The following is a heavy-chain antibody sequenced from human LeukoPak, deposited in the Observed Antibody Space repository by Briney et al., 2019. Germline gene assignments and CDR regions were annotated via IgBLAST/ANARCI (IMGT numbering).Heavy chain of an antibody. J-gene: IGHJ5*02. CDR1: GGTFSSYA. CDR3: ASSPLYDFWSGSQEGWFDP. D-gene: IGHD3-3*01. CDR2: IIPILGIA. Sequence: SVKVSCKASGGTFSSYAISWVRQAPGQGLEWMGRIIPILGIANYAQKFQGRVTITADKSTSTAYMELSSLRSEDTAVYYCASSPLYDFWSGSQEGWFDPWGQGTLVTVSS. V-gene: IGHV1-69*04.